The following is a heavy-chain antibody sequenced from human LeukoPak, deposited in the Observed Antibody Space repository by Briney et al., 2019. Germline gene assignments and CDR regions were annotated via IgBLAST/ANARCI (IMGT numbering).Heavy chain of an antibody. D-gene: IGHD2-8*02. CDR2: ISGRGGST. Sequence: PGGSLRLSCAASGFTFSIYAMSWVRQAPGKGLEWVSAISGRGGSTYYADSVKGRFTISRDNSKNTLYLQMNSLRAEDTAVYYCAKGFVVYAMSRTDAFDIWGEGTRVTVSS. V-gene: IGHV3-23*01. CDR1: GFTFSIYA. CDR3: AKGFVVYAMSRTDAFDI. J-gene: IGHJ3*02.